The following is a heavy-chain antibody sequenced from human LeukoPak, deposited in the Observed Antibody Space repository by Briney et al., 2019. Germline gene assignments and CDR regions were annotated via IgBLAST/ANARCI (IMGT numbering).Heavy chain of an antibody. Sequence: ASVKVSCKASGGTFSSYAISWVRQAPGQGLEWMGWISAYNGNTNYAQKLQGRVTMTTDTSTSTAYMELRSLRSDDTAVYYCARVPSRHYYDSSGSPRGYWGQGTLVTVSS. CDR2: ISAYNGNT. V-gene: IGHV1-18*01. D-gene: IGHD3-22*01. CDR1: GGTFSSYA. CDR3: ARVPSRHYYDSSGSPRGY. J-gene: IGHJ4*02.